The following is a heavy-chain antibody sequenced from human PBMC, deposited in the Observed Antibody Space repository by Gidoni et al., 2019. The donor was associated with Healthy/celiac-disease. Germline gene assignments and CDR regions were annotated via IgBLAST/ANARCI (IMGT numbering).Heavy chain of an antibody. CDR3: ARGQVNTRHNYGMDV. Sequence: EVQLVESGGGLVKPGGSMRLSCAASGCTVSSYSMNWVRQAPGKGLEWVSSISSSSSYISYADSVKGRFTISRDNAKNSLYLQMNSLRAEDTAVYYCARGQVNTRHNYGMDVWGQGTTVTVSS. V-gene: IGHV3-21*01. J-gene: IGHJ6*02. CDR2: ISSSSSYI. CDR1: GCTVSSYS. D-gene: IGHD2-21*01.